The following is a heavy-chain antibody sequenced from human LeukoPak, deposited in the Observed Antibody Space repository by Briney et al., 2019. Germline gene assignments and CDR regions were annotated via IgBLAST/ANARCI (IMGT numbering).Heavy chain of an antibody. CDR2: INPNSGGT. V-gene: IGHV1-2*02. D-gene: IGHD6-25*01. CDR1: GYTFTGYY. CDR3: ARVSSSPWSGENAFDI. Sequence: ASVKVSCKASGYTFTGYYMHWVRQAPGQGLEWMGWINPNSGGTNYAQKFQGRVTITADESTSTAYMELSSLRSEDTAVYYCARVSSSPWSGENAFDIWGQGTMVTVSS. J-gene: IGHJ3*02.